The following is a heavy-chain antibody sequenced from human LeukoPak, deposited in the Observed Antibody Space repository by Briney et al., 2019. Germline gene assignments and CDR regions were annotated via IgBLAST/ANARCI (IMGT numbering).Heavy chain of an antibody. Sequence: PGGSLRLSCAVSGITLSNYGMSWVRQPPGKGLEWVAGISDSGGKTNYADSVKGRSPISREKPKNTWYLQMNSLRADDRAVYYCANSGHDYDIRVFYLAVPLGGSWGEGTLVTVSS. CDR1: GITLSNYG. D-gene: IGHD3-22*01. CDR2: ISDSGGKT. J-gene: IGHJ5*02. CDR3: ANSGHDYDIRVFYLAVPLGGS. V-gene: IGHV3-23*01.